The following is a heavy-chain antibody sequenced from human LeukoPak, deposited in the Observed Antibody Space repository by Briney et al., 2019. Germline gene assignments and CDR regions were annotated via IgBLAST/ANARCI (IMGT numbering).Heavy chain of an antibody. CDR3: AGRGQRYFRD. Sequence: SETLSLTCTVSGDSISSDYWSWIRQPPGKGLEWIGYIYRFGNTDHNPSLMRRVTISLDTSKKQLSLNLTSVTAADTAVYYCAGRGQRYFRDWGQGTLVTVSS. J-gene: IGHJ1*01. CDR1: GDSISSDY. CDR2: IYRFGNT. V-gene: IGHV4-4*08.